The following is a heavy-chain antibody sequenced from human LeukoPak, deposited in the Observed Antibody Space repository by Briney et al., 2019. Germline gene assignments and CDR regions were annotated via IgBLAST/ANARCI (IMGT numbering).Heavy chain of an antibody. CDR2: ISYDGSNK. V-gene: IGHV3-30*18. J-gene: IGHJ4*02. D-gene: IGHD5-18*01. CDR1: GFTFSSYG. CDR3: AKNSYSYGSGSPDY. Sequence: GGSLRLSCAASGFTFSSYGMHWVRQAPGKGLEWVAVISYDGSNKYYADSVKGRFTISRDNSKNTLYLQMNSLRAEDTAVYYCAKNSYSYGSGSPDYWGQGTLVTVSS.